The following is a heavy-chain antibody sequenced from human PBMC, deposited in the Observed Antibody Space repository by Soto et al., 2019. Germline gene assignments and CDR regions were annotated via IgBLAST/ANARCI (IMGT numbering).Heavy chain of an antibody. D-gene: IGHD1-26*01. V-gene: IGHV4-4*02. CDR3: ARAGGSRFDY. CDR2: IYHDGSP. CDR1: GASISSNW. Sequence: QVQLQESGPGLVKPSETLSLTCAVSGASISSNWWTWVRLPPGKGLEWIGEIYHDGSPNYNPSLKSRVTMSIDKSKNQFSLKLSSVTAADTAVYYCARAGGSRFDYWGQGTLVTVSS. J-gene: IGHJ4*02.